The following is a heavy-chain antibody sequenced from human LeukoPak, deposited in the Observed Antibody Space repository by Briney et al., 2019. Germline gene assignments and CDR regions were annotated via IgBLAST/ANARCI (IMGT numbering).Heavy chain of an antibody. CDR2: ISSSSSYI. CDR3: ARVGGQWFGELEHDY. D-gene: IGHD3-10*01. Sequence: PGGSLRLSCAASGFTFSSYSMNWVRQAPGKGLEWVSSISSSSSYIYYADSVKGRFTISRDNAKNSLYLQMNSLRAEDTAVYYCARVGGQWFGELEHDYWGQGTLVTVSS. CDR1: GFTFSSYS. V-gene: IGHV3-21*01. J-gene: IGHJ4*02.